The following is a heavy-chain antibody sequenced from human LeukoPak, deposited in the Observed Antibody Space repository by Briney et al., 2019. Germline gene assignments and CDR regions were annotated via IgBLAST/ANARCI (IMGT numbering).Heavy chain of an antibody. CDR2: IYYSGST. CDR1: GGSISSYY. V-gene: IGHV4-59*01. J-gene: IGHJ4*02. CDR3: ARDRWDSSGYYSLDY. Sequence: SETLSLTCTVSGGSISSYYWSWVRQAPGKGLEWIGYIYYSGSTNYNPSLKSRLTISVDTSRNQFSLKLSSVTAADTAVYYCARDRWDSSGYYSLDYWGQGTLVTVSS. D-gene: IGHD3-22*01.